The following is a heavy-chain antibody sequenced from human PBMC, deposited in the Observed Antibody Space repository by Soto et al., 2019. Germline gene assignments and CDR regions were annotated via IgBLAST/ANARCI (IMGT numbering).Heavy chain of an antibody. V-gene: IGHV5-51*01. Sequence: PGESLKISCNGSGYTFAIFCIGLVLQMPGKGLEWMGIIFPTDSTTIYSPSFQGQVTISADKSINTAYLQWSSLKASDTAMYYCARAVVGYCSSASCPADFWGQGSLVTVSS. CDR2: IFPTDSTT. CDR3: ARAVVGYCSSASCPADF. CDR1: GYTFAIFC. J-gene: IGHJ4*02. D-gene: IGHD2-2*01.